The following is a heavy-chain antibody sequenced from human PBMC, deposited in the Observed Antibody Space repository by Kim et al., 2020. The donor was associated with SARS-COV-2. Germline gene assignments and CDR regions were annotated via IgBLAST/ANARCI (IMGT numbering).Heavy chain of an antibody. V-gene: IGHV3-9*01. J-gene: IGHJ6*02. Sequence: GGSLRLSCAASGFTFDDYAMHWVRQAPGKGLEWVSGISWNSGSIGYADSVKGRFTISRDNAKNSLYLQMNSLRAEDTALYYCAKDRGVRYYYYYGMDVWGQGTTVTVSS. CDR3: AKDRGVRYYYYYGMDV. CDR2: ISWNSGSI. CDR1: GFTFDDYA.